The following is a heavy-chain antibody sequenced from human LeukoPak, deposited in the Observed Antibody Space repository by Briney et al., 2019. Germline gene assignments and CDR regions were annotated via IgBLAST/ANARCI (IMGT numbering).Heavy chain of an antibody. CDR2: NYYSGST. Sequence: SDTLSLTCTVSGGSLSSYYWSWLRQPPGKGLEGIGDNYYSGSTNYNPSLKSRVTISLDTSKNQFSLKLSSVTAADTAVYYCAGEPIVGATRGFDYWGQGTLVTGSS. CDR3: AGEPIVGATRGFDY. J-gene: IGHJ4*02. CDR1: GGSLSSYY. V-gene: IGHV4-59*01. D-gene: IGHD1-26*01.